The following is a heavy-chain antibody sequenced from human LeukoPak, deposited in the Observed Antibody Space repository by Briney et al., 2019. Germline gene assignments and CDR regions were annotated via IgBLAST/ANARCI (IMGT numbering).Heavy chain of an antibody. J-gene: IGHJ6*03. V-gene: IGHV1-18*01. CDR3: ARCPQKDIVVVPAAMGDYYYYYMDV. CDR2: ISAYNGNT. D-gene: IGHD2-2*01. Sequence: ASVKVSCKASGYTFTSYGISWVRQAPGQGLEWMGWISAYNGNTNYAQKLQGRVTMTTDTSTSTAYMELRSLRSDDTAVYYCARCPQKDIVVVPAAMGDYYYYYMDVWGKGTTVTVSS. CDR1: GYTFTSYG.